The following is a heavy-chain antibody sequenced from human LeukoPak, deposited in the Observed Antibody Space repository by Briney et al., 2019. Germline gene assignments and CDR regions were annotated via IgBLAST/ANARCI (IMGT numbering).Heavy chain of an antibody. CDR1: GFTFSNYA. D-gene: IGHD5-12*01. V-gene: IGHV3-23*01. J-gene: IGHJ4*02. CDR3: VKVRVDSGSDPYYFHY. CDR2: TSGSGVKT. Sequence: GGSLRLSCAASGFTFSNYAMTWVRQAPGKRLEWVSATSGSGVKTYYADSAKGRFTISRDNSKNTLYLQMNSLRVEDTAVYYCVKVRVDSGSDPYYFHYWGQGTLVTVSS.